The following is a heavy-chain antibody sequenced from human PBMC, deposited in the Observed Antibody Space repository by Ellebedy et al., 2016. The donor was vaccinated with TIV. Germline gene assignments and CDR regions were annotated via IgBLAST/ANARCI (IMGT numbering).Heavy chain of an antibody. CDR1: GGSISSYY. CDR3: AASESADSDY. Sequence: MPSETLSLTCTVSGGSISSYYWSWIRQPAGKGLEWIGRIYTSGSTNYNPSLKSRVTMSVDTSKNQFSLKMSSVAAADTAVYYCAASESADSDYWGPGTLVTVSS. V-gene: IGHV4-4*07. J-gene: IGHJ4*02. CDR2: IYTSGST. D-gene: IGHD2-2*01.